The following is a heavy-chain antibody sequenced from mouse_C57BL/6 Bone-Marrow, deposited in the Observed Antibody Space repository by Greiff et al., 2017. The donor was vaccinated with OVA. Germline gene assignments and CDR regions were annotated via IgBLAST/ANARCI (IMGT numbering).Heavy chain of an antibody. V-gene: IGHV1-18*01. CDR3: ARGDSNYVLYFDY. Sequence: EVQLQQSGPELVKPGASVKIPCKASGYTFTDYNTDWVKQSHGKSLEWIGDINPNNGGTIYNQKFKGKATLTVDKSSSTAYMELRSLTSEDTAVYYCARGDSNYVLYFDYWGQGTTLTVSS. D-gene: IGHD2-5*01. CDR1: GYTFTDYN. J-gene: IGHJ2*01. CDR2: INPNNGGT.